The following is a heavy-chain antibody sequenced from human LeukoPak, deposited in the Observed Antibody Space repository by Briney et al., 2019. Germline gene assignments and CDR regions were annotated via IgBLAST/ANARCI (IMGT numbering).Heavy chain of an antibody. D-gene: IGHD3-22*01. CDR3: ARGTTYYYDSSGYNAFDI. CDR1: GFTFSSYE. J-gene: IGHJ3*02. CDR2: ISSSGSTI. V-gene: IGHV3-48*03. Sequence: GGSLRLSCAASGFTFSSYEMNWVRQAPGKGLEWVSYISSSGSTIYYADSVKGRFTISRDNAKNSLYLQMNSLRAEDTAVYYCARGTTYYYDSSGYNAFDIWGQGTMVTVSS.